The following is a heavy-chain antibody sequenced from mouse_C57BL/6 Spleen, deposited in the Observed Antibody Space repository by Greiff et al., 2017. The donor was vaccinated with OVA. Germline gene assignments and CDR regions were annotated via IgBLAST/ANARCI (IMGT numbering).Heavy chain of an antibody. V-gene: IGHV1-82*01. CDR1: GYAFSSSW. CDR3: ARSSGYPFMDY. CDR2: IYPGDGDT. J-gene: IGHJ4*01. D-gene: IGHD2-2*01. Sequence: VQLQQSGPELVKPGASVKISCKASGYAFSSSWMNWVKQRPGKGLEWIGRIYPGDGDTNYNGKFKGKATLTADKSSSTAYMQLSSLTSEDSAVYFCARSSGYPFMDYWGQGTSVTVSS.